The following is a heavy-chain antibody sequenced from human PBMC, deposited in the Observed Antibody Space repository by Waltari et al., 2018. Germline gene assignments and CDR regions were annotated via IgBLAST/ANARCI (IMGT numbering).Heavy chain of an antibody. D-gene: IGHD4-17*01. CDR2: IIPIFGTA. Sequence: QVQLVQSGAEVKKPGSSVKVSCKASGGTFSSYAISWVRQAPGQGLEWMGGIIPIFGTANYAQKFQGRVTITADESTSTAYMELSSLRSEDTAVYYCARVNGHDYGDYRFNYYFDYWGQGTLVTVSS. CDR3: ARVNGHDYGDYRFNYYFDY. V-gene: IGHV1-69*12. CDR1: GGTFSSYA. J-gene: IGHJ4*02.